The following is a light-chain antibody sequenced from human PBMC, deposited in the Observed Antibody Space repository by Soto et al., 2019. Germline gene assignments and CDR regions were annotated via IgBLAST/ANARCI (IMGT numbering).Light chain of an antibody. CDR3: MQGTHWPVT. V-gene: IGKV2-30*01. CDR1: QSLLYSDGNTY. CDR2: KVS. J-gene: IGKJ1*01. Sequence: DVVMTQSPLSLPVTLGQPASISCRSSQSLLYSDGNTYLNWFQQRPGQSPRRLIYKVSTRDSGVPDRFSGSGSGTDFTLKISRVEAEDVGLYYCMQGTHWPVTFGQGTKVDIK.